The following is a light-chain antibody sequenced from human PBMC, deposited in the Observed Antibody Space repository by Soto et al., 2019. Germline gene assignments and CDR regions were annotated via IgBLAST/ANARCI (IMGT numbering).Light chain of an antibody. J-gene: IGKJ2*01. CDR1: QSVSSY. CDR3: QQRSNWPPKYT. Sequence: EIVLTQSPATLSLSPGERATLSCRASQSVSSYLAWYQQKPGQAPRLLIYDASNRATGIPARFSGSESGTDFTLTISSLEPEDFAFYYCQQRSNWPPKYTFGQGTTLEIK. V-gene: IGKV3-11*01. CDR2: DAS.